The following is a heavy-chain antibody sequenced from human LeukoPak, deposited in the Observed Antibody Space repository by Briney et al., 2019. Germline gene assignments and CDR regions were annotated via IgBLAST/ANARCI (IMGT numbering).Heavy chain of an antibody. CDR3: VREAGYCASVCLKSNWFDP. J-gene: IGHJ5*02. CDR1: GFPFSSHA. D-gene: IGHD2-21*02. Sequence: GGSLRLSWAAAGFPFSSHAMSWGRQPPGKGLEWVSAISNGKTYYADSVRGRFTISRDDSKNTVYLQMNSLRDEDTALYYCVREAGYCASVCLKSNWFDPWGQGTLVTVSS. CDR2: ISNGKT. V-gene: IGHV3-23*01.